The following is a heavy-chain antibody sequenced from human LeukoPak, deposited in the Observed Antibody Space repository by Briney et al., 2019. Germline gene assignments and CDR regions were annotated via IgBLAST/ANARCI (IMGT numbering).Heavy chain of an antibody. D-gene: IGHD2-2*01. CDR3: AREDEVVDAFDI. CDR1: GYTFTGYF. J-gene: IGHJ3*02. V-gene: IGHV1-2*02. CDR2: INPNSGGT. Sequence: ASVKVSCKASGYTFTGYFIHWVRQAPGQGLEWMGWINPNSGGTHYTQKFQGRVTMTSDTSISTAYMELSRLTSDDTAVYYCAREDEVVDAFDIWGQGTMVTVSS.